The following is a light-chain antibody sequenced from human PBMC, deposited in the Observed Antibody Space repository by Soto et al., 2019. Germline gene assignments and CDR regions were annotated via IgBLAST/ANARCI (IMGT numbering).Light chain of an antibody. J-gene: IGKJ3*01. V-gene: IGKV1-12*01. Sequence: DIQVTQSPSSVSASVGDRVTITCRASQGIGNWLAWYQQKPGQAPKLLIFSASSLHSGVPSRFSGRGSGTDFTLTISSLQPEDFATYYCQQANSFPFTFGPGTKVNIK. CDR2: SAS. CDR1: QGIGNW. CDR3: QQANSFPFT.